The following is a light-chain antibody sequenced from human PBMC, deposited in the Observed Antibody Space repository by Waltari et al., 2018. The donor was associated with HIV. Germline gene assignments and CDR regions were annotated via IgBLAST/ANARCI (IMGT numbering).Light chain of an antibody. CDR2: RNN. J-gene: IGLJ3*02. Sequence: QSLLTQPPSASGTPGQRVTISCSGSTSNIGTNYVYWYQQLPGTAPKLLIYRNNPRPSGVRDRFSGSKSGTSASLAISGLRSADEADYYCAAWDDRVSGWLFGGGTKLTVL. V-gene: IGLV1-47*01. CDR3: AAWDDRVSGWL. CDR1: TSNIGTNY.